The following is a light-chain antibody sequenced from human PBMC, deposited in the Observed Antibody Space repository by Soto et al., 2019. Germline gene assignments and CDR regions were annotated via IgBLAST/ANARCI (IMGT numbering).Light chain of an antibody. CDR3: QHDGSVAGT. CDR1: QSVSSN. Sequence: EIVMTQSPATLSVSPGERATLSCRASQSVSSNLAWYQQKPGQAPRLLIYGASTRATGIPARFSGSGSGTEFTLTISSLQSEDFAVYYCQHDGSVAGTFGQGTK. J-gene: IGKJ1*01. V-gene: IGKV3-15*01. CDR2: GAS.